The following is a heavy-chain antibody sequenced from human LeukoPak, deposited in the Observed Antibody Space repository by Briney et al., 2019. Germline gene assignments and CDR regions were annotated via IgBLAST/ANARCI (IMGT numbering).Heavy chain of an antibody. J-gene: IGHJ4*02. CDR2: ISGSGGTT. D-gene: IGHD3-10*01. Sequence: GGSLRLSCAASGFSFSSYAMSWVRQAPGKGLEWVSAISGSGGTTYYADSVKGRFTISRDNSKNTLYLQMNSLRVEDTAVYYCARDLRYGSGSYPLDYWGQGTLVTVPS. CDR3: ARDLRYGSGSYPLDY. CDR1: GFSFSSYA. V-gene: IGHV3-23*01.